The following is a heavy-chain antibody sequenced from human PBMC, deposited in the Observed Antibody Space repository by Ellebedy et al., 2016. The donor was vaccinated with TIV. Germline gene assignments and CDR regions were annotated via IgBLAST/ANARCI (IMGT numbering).Heavy chain of an antibody. CDR2: IYYSGST. Sequence: SETLSLXXSVSGGSISVYYWSWIRQSPGRGLEWIGYIYYSGSTNYNPSLKSRVTISVDTSKNQFSLRLSSVTAADTAIYYCARSLYCGGDCYYFDQWGQGTLVTASS. CDR3: ARSLYCGGDCYYFDQ. V-gene: IGHV4-59*01. CDR1: GGSISVYY. D-gene: IGHD2-21*01. J-gene: IGHJ4*02.